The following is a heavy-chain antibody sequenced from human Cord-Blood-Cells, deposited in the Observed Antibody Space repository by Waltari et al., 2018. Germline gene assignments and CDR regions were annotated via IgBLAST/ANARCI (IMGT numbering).Heavy chain of an antibody. D-gene: IGHD1-26*01. CDR1: GFTVRSQS. J-gene: IGHJ4*02. V-gene: IGHV3-53*01. CDR2: IYSGGST. Sequence: EVQLVESGGGWIQPGGSLRFTCEACGFTVRSQSMSWVRQVPGKGLEWVSVIYSGGSTYYANSVKGRFTISRDNSKNTLYLQMNSLRAEDTAVYYCARYRYSGSYYGGWGQGTLVTVSS. CDR3: ARYRYSGSYYGG.